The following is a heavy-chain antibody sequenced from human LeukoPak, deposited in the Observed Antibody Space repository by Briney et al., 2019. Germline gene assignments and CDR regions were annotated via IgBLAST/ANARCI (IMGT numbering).Heavy chain of an antibody. J-gene: IGHJ4*02. CDR1: GFTFSNAW. V-gene: IGHV3-23*01. Sequence: PGGSLRLSCAASGFTFSNAWMSWVRQAPGKGLEWVSAISRSGIGTYYADSVKGRFTISRDNYKDTLYLQMNSLRAEDTAIYYCAKDLKGYDSTGWSFDYWGQGTLVTVSS. D-gene: IGHD3-22*01. CDR3: AKDLKGYDSTGWSFDY. CDR2: ISRSGIGT.